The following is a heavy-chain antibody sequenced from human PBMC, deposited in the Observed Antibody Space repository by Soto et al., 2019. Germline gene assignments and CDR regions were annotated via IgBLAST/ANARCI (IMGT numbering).Heavy chain of an antibody. CDR2: ISSSSSYI. Sequence: GSLRLSCAASGFTFSSYSMNWVRQAPGKGLEWVSSISSSSSYIYYADSVKGRFTISRDNAKNSLYLQMNSLRAEDTAVYYCASDYYYDSSGYYYVRHNWFDPWGQGTLVTVSS. CDR3: ASDYYYDSSGYYYVRHNWFDP. CDR1: GFTFSSYS. D-gene: IGHD3-22*01. V-gene: IGHV3-21*01. J-gene: IGHJ5*02.